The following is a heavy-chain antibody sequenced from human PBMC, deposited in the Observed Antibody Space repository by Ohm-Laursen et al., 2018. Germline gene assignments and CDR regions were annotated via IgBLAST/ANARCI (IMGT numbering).Heavy chain of an antibody. Sequence: SLRLSCSASGFTFSNAWMSWVRQAPGKGLEWVSYISNSGSTIYYADSVKGRFTISRDNAKNSLFLQMNSLRAEDTAVYYCATGSSGCYHHWGQGTLVTVSS. CDR1: GFTFSNAW. J-gene: IGHJ5*02. CDR3: ATGSSGCYHH. V-gene: IGHV3-11*01. CDR2: ISNSGSTI. D-gene: IGHD6-19*01.